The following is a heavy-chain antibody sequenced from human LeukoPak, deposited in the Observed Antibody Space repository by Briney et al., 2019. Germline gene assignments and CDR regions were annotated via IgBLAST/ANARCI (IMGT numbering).Heavy chain of an antibody. V-gene: IGHV4-4*02. CDR3: ARVAGSGARNWFDP. D-gene: IGHD3-10*01. CDR1: GGSISSTNW. Sequence: PSGTLSLTCAVSGGSISSTNWWSWVRQPPGKGLEWIGESYHSETTNYNPSLKSRVTISVDKSKNQFSLKLSSVTAADTAMYYCARVAGSGARNWFDPWGQGTLVTVSS. CDR2: SYHSETT. J-gene: IGHJ5*02.